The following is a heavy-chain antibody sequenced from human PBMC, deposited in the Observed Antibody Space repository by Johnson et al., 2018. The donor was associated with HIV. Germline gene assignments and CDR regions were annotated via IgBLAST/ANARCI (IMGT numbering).Heavy chain of an antibody. CDR2: VNNDGGDT. CDR3: ARGGAFHAFDI. D-gene: IGHD3-3*02. J-gene: IGHJ3*02. V-gene: IGHV3-74*01. CDR1: GFTFSNYW. Sequence: VQLVESGGGVVQPGGSLRLSCAVSGFTFSNYWMHWVRQAPGKGLVWVSRVNNDGGDTIYADSVKGRFTISRDNAKNTLYLQMNSLRAEDTAMYFCARGGAFHAFDIWGHGTTVTVSS.